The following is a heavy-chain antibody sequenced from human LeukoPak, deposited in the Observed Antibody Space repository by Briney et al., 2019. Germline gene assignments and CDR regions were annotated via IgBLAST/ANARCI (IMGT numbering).Heavy chain of an antibody. V-gene: IGHV4-39*01. Sequence: SETLSLTCTVSGGSISSSSYYWGWIRQPPGKGLEWIGSVYYSGSTYYNPSLKSRVTISVDTSKNQFSLKLSSVTAAYTAVYYCARAGPETYYGKSYFDYWGQGTLVTVSS. CDR1: GGSISSSSYY. CDR3: ARAGPETYYGKSYFDY. J-gene: IGHJ4*02. D-gene: IGHD3-10*01. CDR2: VYYSGST.